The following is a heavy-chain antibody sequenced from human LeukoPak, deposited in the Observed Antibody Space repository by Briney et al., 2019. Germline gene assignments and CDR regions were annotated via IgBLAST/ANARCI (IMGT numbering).Heavy chain of an antibody. CDR3: ARVQLLWFGESHHDAFDI. D-gene: IGHD3-10*01. V-gene: IGHV4-39*01. CDR1: GGSIRSSSYY. J-gene: IGHJ3*02. Sequence: SETLSLTCTVSGGSIRSSSYYWGWIRQPPGKGLEWMGTIYYSGTTYYNPSLKSRVSASVDTSKNQFSLRVTSVTAADTAVYYCARVQLLWFGESHHDAFDIWGQGTMVTVSS. CDR2: IYYSGTT.